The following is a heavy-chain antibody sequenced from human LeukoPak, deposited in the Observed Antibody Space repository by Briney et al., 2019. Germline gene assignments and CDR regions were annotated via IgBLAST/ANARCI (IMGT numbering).Heavy chain of an antibody. V-gene: IGHV1-69*02. Sequence: SVKVSCKASGGTFSSYTISWVRQAPGQGLEWMGRIIPILGIANYAQKSQGRVTITADKFTSTAYMELSSLRSEDTAVYYCATGPTGIAAADVPFQHWGQGTLVTVSS. D-gene: IGHD6-13*01. CDR3: ATGPTGIAAADVPFQH. CDR1: GGTFSSYT. CDR2: IIPILGIA. J-gene: IGHJ1*01.